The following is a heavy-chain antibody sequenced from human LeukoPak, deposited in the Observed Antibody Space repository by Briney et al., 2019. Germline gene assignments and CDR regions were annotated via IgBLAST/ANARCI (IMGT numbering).Heavy chain of an antibody. J-gene: IGHJ3*02. V-gene: IGHV1-8*03. CDR1: GYTFTSYD. D-gene: IGHD1-26*01. CDR3: ARDLEEDGGSYSDAFDI. CDR2: MNPNSGNT. Sequence: AASVKVSCKASGYTFTSYDINWVRQATGQGLEWMGWMNPNSGNTGYAQKFQGRVTITRNTSISTAYMELSSLRSEDTAVYYCARDLEEDGGSYSDAFDIWGQGTMVTVSS.